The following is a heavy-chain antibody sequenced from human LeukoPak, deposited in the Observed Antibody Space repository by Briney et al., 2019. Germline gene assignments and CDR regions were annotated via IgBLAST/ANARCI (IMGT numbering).Heavy chain of an antibody. CDR3: ARHQGGNSYYYYYYMDV. J-gene: IGHJ6*03. CDR2: IHTSGST. Sequence: SETLSLTCTVSGGSISSYYWSWIRQPPGKGLEWIGYIHTSGSTNYNPSLKSRVTISVDTSKNQFSLKLSSVTAADTAVYYCARHQGGNSYYYYYYMDVWGKGTTVTVSS. D-gene: IGHD4-23*01. CDR1: GGSISSYY. V-gene: IGHV4-4*09.